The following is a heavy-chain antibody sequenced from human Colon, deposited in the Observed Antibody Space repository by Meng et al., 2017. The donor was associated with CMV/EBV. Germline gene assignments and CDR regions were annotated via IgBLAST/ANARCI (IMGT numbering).Heavy chain of an antibody. Sequence: GESLKISCAASGFTFSSYWMSWVRQAPGKGLEWVANIKQDGSEKYYVDSVKGRFTISRDNAKNSLYLQMNRLRAEDTAVYYCARDFQPWSGYSPFGYWGQGTLVTVSS. D-gene: IGHD3-3*01. CDR3: ARDFQPWSGYSPFGY. CDR1: GFTFSSYW. CDR2: IKQDGSEK. J-gene: IGHJ4*02. V-gene: IGHV3-7*01.